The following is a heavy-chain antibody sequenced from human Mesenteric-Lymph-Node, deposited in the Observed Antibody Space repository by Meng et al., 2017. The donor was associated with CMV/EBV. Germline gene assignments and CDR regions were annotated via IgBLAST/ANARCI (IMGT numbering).Heavy chain of an antibody. V-gene: IGHV3-11*01. Sequence: GESLKISCAASGFSLSDYYMSWVRQAPGKGLEWLSYISTSGGRIYYADSVKGRFTISRDNSKNTLYLQMNSLRAEDTAVYYCAKYQDPFDYWGQGTLVTVSS. CDR3: AKYQDPFDY. D-gene: IGHD2-2*01. CDR2: ISTSGGRI. J-gene: IGHJ4*02. CDR1: GFSLSDYY.